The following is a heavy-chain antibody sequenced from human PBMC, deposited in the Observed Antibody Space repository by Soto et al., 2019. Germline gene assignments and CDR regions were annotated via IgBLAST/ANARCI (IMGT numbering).Heavy chain of an antibody. CDR2: FDPEDGET. V-gene: IGHV1-24*01. J-gene: IGHJ4*02. D-gene: IGHD6-19*01. CDR3: ATVALTWIRGGWNYFDY. Sequence: QAPGQRLEWMGGFDPEDGETIYAQKFQGRVTMTEDTSTDTAYMELSSLRSEDTAVYYCATVALTWIRGGWNYFDYWGQGTLVTVSS.